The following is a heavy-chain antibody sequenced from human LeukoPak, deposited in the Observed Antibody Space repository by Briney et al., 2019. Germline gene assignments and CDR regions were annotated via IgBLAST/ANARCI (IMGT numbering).Heavy chain of an antibody. CDR1: GFTFSSYE. Sequence: GGSLRLSCAASGFTFSSYEMNWVRQAPGKGLEWVSYISSSSTTIYYADSVKGRFTISRDNAKNSLYLQMNSLRAEDTAVYYCAELGITMIGGVWGKGTTVTISS. D-gene: IGHD3-10*02. CDR3: AELGITMIGGV. CDR2: ISSSSTTI. V-gene: IGHV3-48*03. J-gene: IGHJ6*04.